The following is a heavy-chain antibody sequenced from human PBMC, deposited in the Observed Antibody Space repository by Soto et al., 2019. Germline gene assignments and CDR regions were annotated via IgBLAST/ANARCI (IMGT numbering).Heavy chain of an antibody. CDR2: ISTYNGNT. D-gene: IGHD4-17*01. CDR1: GYTFTNYG. V-gene: IGHV1-18*01. CDR3: ARITVTASYYYMDV. J-gene: IGHJ6*03. Sequence: QVQLVQSGAEVKQPGASVKVSCKASGYTFTNYGFTWVRQAPGQGLEWLGWISTYNGNTKYAQKVQGRLTMTTDTSTSTAIMELTSLRSDDTALYYCARITVTASYYYMDVWGKGSTVTVSS.